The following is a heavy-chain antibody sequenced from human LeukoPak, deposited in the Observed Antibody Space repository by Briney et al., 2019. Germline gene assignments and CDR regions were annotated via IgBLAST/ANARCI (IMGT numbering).Heavy chain of an antibody. J-gene: IGHJ6*02. V-gene: IGHV1-8*01. CDR3: YYYYYGMDV. CDR2: MNPNSGNT. CDR1: GYTFTSYD. Sequence: ASVKVSCKASGYTFTSYDINWVRQATGQGLEWMGWMNPNSGNTGYAQEFQGRVTMARNTSISTAYMELSSLRSEDTAVYYCYYYYYGMDVWGQGTTVTVSS.